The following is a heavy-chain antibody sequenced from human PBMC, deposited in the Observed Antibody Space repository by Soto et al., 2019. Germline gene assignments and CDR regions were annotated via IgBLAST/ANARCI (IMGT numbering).Heavy chain of an antibody. CDR2: IYHSGST. CDR1: GYSISSGYY. Sequence: SETLSLTCAVSGYSISSGYYWGWIRQPPGKGLEWIGSIYHSGSTYYNPSLKSRVTISVDTSKNQFSLKLSSVTAADTAVYYCARSKGNSGSYARFDYWGQGTLVTVSS. CDR3: ARSKGNSGSYARFDY. V-gene: IGHV4-38-2*01. D-gene: IGHD1-26*01. J-gene: IGHJ4*02.